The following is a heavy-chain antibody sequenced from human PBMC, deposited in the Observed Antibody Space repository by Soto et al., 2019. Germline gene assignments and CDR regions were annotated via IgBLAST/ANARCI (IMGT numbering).Heavy chain of an antibody. J-gene: IGHJ4*02. CDR3: AKAVMTTGSFDY. D-gene: IGHD4-17*01. Sequence: GGSLRLSCAASGFTFSSYGMHWVRQAPGKGLEWVAVISYDGSNKYYADSVKGRFTISRDNSKNTLYLQMNSLRAEDTAVYYCAKAVMTTGSFDYWGQGTLVTVSS. CDR2: ISYDGSNK. V-gene: IGHV3-30*18. CDR1: GFTFSSYG.